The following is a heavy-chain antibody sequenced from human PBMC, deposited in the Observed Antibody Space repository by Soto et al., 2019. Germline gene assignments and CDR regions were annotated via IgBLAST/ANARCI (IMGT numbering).Heavy chain of an antibody. CDR1: GGSISSGGYS. V-gene: IGHV4-30-2*01. CDR3: ASLNFDYYDRSGYCRWFDP. D-gene: IGHD3-22*01. J-gene: IGHJ5*02. CDR2: IYHSGST. Sequence: QLQLQESGSGLVKPSQTLSLTCAVSGGSISSGGYSWSWIRQPPGKGLEWIGYIYHSGSTYYNPSVKSRVTNSKDRSKNHYPLELSSVTAADTAVYYWASLNFDYYDRSGYCRWFDPWGQGTLVTVSS.